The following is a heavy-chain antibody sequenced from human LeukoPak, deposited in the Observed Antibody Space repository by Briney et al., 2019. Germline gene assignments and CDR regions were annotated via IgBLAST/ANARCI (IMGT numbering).Heavy chain of an antibody. CDR1: GFTFSTYW. CDR2: IKGDESAR. V-gene: IGHV3-7*01. Sequence: GGSLRLSCAASGFTFSTYWMAWVRQAPGRGLEWVANIKGDESARHQADSVKGRFTISRDNAQNSVYLQMSSLRGEDTAVYYCARDVGGSLDYWGQGTLVTVSS. J-gene: IGHJ4*02. D-gene: IGHD1-26*01. CDR3: ARDVGGSLDY.